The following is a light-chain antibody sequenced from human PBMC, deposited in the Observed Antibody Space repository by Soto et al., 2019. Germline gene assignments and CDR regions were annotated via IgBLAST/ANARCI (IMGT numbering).Light chain of an antibody. Sequence: QPVLTQPPSASASLGASVTLTCTLSSGYSNYKVDWYQQRPGKGPRFVMRVGAGGIVGSKGDGIPDRFSVLGSGLNRYLTIKNIQEEDESDYHCGADHGSGSNCVWVFGGGTKLTGL. CDR3: GADHGSGSNCVWV. J-gene: IGLJ3*02. CDR1: SGYSNYK. CDR2: VGAGGIVG. V-gene: IGLV9-49*01.